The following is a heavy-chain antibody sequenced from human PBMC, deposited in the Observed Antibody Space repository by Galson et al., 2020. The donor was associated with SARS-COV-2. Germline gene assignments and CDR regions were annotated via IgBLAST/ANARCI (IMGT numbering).Heavy chain of an antibody. D-gene: IGHD5-12*01. J-gene: IGHJ4*02. V-gene: IGHV5-10-1*01. Sequence: HGESLKISCKGSGYSFTSYWISWVRQMPGKGREWMGRIDPSDSYTNYSPSFQGHVTISADKSISTAYLQWSSLKASDTAMYYCARQRDGYNWVFDYWGQGTLVTVSS. CDR1: GYSFTSYW. CDR3: ARQRDGYNWVFDY. CDR2: IDPSDSYT.